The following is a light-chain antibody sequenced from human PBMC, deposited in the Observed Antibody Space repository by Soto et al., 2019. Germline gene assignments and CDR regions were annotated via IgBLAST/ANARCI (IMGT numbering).Light chain of an antibody. Sequence: QSALTQPASVSGSPGQSITISCTGTSSDVGGSNHVSWYQQHPDKAPKLMLYDVSYRPSGVSTRFSGSKSGNTASLTISGLQAEDEADYYCTSYASGNPLFVFGTGTKLTVL. CDR1: SSDVGGSNH. V-gene: IGLV2-14*03. CDR3: TSYASGNPLFV. CDR2: DVS. J-gene: IGLJ1*01.